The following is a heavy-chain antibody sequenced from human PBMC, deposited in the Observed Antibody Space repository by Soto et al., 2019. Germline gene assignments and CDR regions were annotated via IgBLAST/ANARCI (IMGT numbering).Heavy chain of an antibody. J-gene: IGHJ6*03. V-gene: IGHV1-46*01. Sequence: ASVKVSCKASGYTFTSYYMHWVRQAPGQGLEWMGIINPSGGSTSYAQKFQGRVTMTRDTSTSTVYMELSSLRSEDTAVYYCARGPTPSWSGYYYYYYYMDVWGKGTTVTVSS. D-gene: IGHD3-3*01. CDR1: GYTFTSYY. CDR3: ARGPTPSWSGYYYYYYYMDV. CDR2: INPSGGST.